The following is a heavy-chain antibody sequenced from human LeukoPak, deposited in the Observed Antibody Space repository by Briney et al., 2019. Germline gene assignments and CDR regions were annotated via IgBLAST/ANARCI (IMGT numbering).Heavy chain of an antibody. V-gene: IGHV3-23*01. J-gene: IGHJ4*02. CDR3: ARDADWGRYDC. Sequence: PGGSLRLSCAASGFTLSSYGMNWVRQAPGKGLEWVSGIGGSGGTTTYYADSVKGRFTISRDNSKNTLYLQMNSLRADDTAVFYCARDADWGRYDCWGQGTLVTVSS. D-gene: IGHD7-27*01. CDR1: GFTLSSYG. CDR2: IGGSGGTTT.